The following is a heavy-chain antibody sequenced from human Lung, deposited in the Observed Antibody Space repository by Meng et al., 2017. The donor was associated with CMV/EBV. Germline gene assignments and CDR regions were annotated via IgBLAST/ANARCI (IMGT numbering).Heavy chain of an antibody. D-gene: IGHD3-3*01. CDR1: GGSFSGYY. V-gene: IGHV4-34*01. J-gene: IGHJ6*01. CDR3: ARTTYDFWSGIYYYYYYGMDV. CDR2: INHSGST. Sequence: SETLSLXCAVYGGSFSGYYWSWIRQPPGKGLEWIGEINHSGSTNYNPSLKSRVTISVDTSKNQFSLKLSSVTAADTAVYYCARTTYDFWSGIYYYYYYGMDVWXQKTTVTVSS.